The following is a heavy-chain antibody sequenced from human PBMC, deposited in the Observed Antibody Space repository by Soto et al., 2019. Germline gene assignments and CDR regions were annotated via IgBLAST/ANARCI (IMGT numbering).Heavy chain of an antibody. Sequence: ASETLSLTCAVSGGSIGTSAYYWGWIRQAPGKGLEWIGSINHSGNTYLSPSLKDRVTMSVDTSKNSFCLKLRSATAADTGLYYCSRRAPEGFDPWGQGTLVTVSS. CDR1: GGSIGTSAYY. CDR2: INHSGNT. CDR3: SRRAPEGFDP. J-gene: IGHJ5*02. V-gene: IGHV4-39*01.